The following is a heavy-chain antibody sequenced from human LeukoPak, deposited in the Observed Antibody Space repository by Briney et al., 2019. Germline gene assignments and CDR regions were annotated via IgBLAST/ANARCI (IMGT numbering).Heavy chain of an antibody. D-gene: IGHD6-13*01. J-gene: IGHJ6*03. CDR3: ARGEDSAAGEYYYYYYMDV. Sequence: QTGGSLRLSCAASGFTFTNNFMSWVRQVPGKGLEWVANIKQDGSEKYYVDSVKGRFTISRDNAKNSLYLQMNSLRAEDTAVYYCARGEDSAAGEYYYYYYMDVWGKGTTVTVSS. CDR1: GFTFTNNF. V-gene: IGHV3-7*01. CDR2: IKQDGSEK.